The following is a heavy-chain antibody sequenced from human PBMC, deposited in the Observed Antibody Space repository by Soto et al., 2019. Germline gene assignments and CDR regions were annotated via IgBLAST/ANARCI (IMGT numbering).Heavy chain of an antibody. CDR3: ARGRYGDY. D-gene: IGHD1-1*01. CDR2: ISAHNGNT. J-gene: IGHJ4*02. Sequence: QVHLVQSGAEVKKPGASVKVSCKGSGYAFTTYGITWVRQAPGQGLEWMGWISAHNGNTNYAQKHQGRVTVTRDTATSTAYMELRSLRSDDGAVYYCARGRYGDYWGQGALVTVSS. CDR1: GYAFTTYG. V-gene: IGHV1-18*01.